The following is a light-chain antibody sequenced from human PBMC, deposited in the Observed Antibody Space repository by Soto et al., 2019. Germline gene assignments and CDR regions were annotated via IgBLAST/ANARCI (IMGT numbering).Light chain of an antibody. Sequence: EVGLRKSPGALSLSPGERATLSCGASQSVSNNYLAWYQQKPGQAPRLLIHGASTRATGIPARFSGSGSGTEFTLTICSLQSEDFAVYCCQQYDKLPKTFCQGTMVDI. CDR3: QQYDKLPKT. CDR2: GAS. V-gene: IGKV3-15*01. CDR1: QSVSNN. J-gene: IGKJ1*01.